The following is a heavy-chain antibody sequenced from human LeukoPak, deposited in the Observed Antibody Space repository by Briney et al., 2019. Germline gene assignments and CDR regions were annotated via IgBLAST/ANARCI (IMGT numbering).Heavy chain of an antibody. CDR3: AKDDYGDGNWFDP. CDR2: ISYDGSNK. V-gene: IGHV3-30*18. CDR1: GFTFSSYG. J-gene: IGHJ5*02. Sequence: GGSLRLSCAASGFTFSSYGMHWVRQAPGKGLEWVAVISYDGSNKYYADSVKGRFTISRDNSKNTLYLQMNSLRAEDTAVYYCAKDDYGDGNWFDPWGQGTLVTVSS. D-gene: IGHD4-17*01.